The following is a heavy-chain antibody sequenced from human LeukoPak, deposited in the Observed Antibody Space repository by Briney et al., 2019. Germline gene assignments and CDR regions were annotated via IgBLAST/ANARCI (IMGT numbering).Heavy chain of an antibody. D-gene: IGHD2-21*02. J-gene: IGHJ4*02. V-gene: IGHV3-48*03. CDR2: ISSSGSTI. Sequence: GGSLRLSCAASGFIFTTYEMNWVRQAPGKGLEWVSYISSSGSTIYYADSVMGRFTISRDNAKNSLYLQMNSLRAEDTAVYYCARRPPDCYGPFDYWGQGTLVTVSS. CDR1: GFIFTTYE. CDR3: ARRPPDCYGPFDY.